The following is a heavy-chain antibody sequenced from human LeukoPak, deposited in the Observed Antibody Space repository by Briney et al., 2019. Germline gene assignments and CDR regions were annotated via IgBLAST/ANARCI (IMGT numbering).Heavy chain of an antibody. CDR1: GYTFTSYY. CDR2: INSSGGST. J-gene: IGHJ4*02. Sequence: ASVKVSCKASGYTFTSYYMHWVRQAPGQGLEWMGIINSSGGSTSYAQKFQGRVTMTRDTSTSTVYMELSSLRSEDTAVYYCARAGEQEDEPIHNFDYWGQGTLVTVSS. CDR3: ARAGEQEDEPIHNFDY. D-gene: IGHD7-27*01. V-gene: IGHV1-46*01.